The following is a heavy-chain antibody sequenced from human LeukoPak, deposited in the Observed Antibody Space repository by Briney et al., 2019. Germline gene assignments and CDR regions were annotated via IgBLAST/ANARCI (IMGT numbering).Heavy chain of an antibody. J-gene: IGHJ5*02. D-gene: IGHD4-17*01. CDR3: ARDLTYGANNWFDP. Sequence: PSETLSLTCTVSGGSVSSGSYYWSWIRQPPGKGLEWIGYIYYSGSTYYNPSLKSRVTISVDTSKNQFSLKLSSVTAADTAVYYCARDLTYGANNWFDPWGQGTLVTVSS. V-gene: IGHV4-31*03. CDR1: GGSVSSGSYY. CDR2: IYYSGST.